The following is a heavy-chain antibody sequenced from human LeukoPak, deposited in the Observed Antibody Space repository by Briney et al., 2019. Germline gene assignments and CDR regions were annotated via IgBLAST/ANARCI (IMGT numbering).Heavy chain of an antibody. Sequence: PSETLSLTCTVSGGSISSYYWSWIRQPPGKGLEWIGYIYYSGSTNYNRSLKSRVTISVDTSKNQFSLKLSSVTAADTAVYYCARSGLTTVVPFDYWGQGTQVTVSA. J-gene: IGHJ4*02. CDR3: ARSGLTTVVPFDY. V-gene: IGHV4-59*01. D-gene: IGHD4-23*01. CDR1: GGSISSYY. CDR2: IYYSGST.